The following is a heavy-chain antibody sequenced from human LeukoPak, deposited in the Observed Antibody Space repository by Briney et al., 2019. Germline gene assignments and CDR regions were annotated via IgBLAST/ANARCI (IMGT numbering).Heavy chain of an antibody. CDR1: GFTVSSSY. J-gene: IGHJ4*02. Sequence: GGSLRLSCAASGFTVSSSYMSWVRQAPGKGLEWVSLIYSAGSTYYADSMKGRFTISRDNSKNTLYLQMNSLRAEDTAVYYCARKTPRFGDYDYWGQGTLVTVSS. D-gene: IGHD2-15*01. CDR2: IYSAGST. V-gene: IGHV3-66*01. CDR3: ARKTPRFGDYDY.